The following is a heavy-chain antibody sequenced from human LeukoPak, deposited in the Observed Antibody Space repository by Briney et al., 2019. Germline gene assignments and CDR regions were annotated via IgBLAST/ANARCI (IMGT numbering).Heavy chain of an antibody. V-gene: IGHV3-23*01. Sequence: GGSLRLSCAASGFTFSSYAMSWVRQAPGKGLEWVSAISGSGGSTYYADSVKGRFTISRDNSKNTLYLQMNSLRAEDAAVYYCARDHPSYDYVWGSYRYGIGAFDIWGQGTMVTVSS. J-gene: IGHJ3*02. CDR2: ISGSGGST. D-gene: IGHD3-16*02. CDR1: GFTFSSYA. CDR3: ARDHPSYDYVWGSYRYGIGAFDI.